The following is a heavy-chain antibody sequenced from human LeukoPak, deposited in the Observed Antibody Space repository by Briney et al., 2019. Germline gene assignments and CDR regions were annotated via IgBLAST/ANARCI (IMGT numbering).Heavy chain of an antibody. CDR1: GFTVSSNY. V-gene: IGHV3-15*01. Sequence: GGSLGLSCAASGFTVSSNYMSWVRQAPGKGLEWVGRIKSKTDGGTTDYAAPVKGRFTISRDDSKNTLYLQMNSLKTEDTAVYYCTTDGAGCDSSDWGQGTLVTVSS. J-gene: IGHJ4*02. CDR2: IKSKTDGGTT. CDR3: TTDGAGCDSSD. D-gene: IGHD3-22*01.